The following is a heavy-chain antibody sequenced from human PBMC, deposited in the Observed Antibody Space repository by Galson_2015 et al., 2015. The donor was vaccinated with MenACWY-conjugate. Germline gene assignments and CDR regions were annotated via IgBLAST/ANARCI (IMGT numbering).Heavy chain of an antibody. CDR1: GYSFTTDW. V-gene: IGHV5-51*01. CDR3: AVLGRLYWSRASCYGGDAFDI. Sequence: QSGAAVKKPGESLTISCQGSGYSFTTDWIGWVRQMPGKGLEMIRTLYPRDADTRSRQTFQGQLAISTVKSTSTAYLQWSSLKASDTAMDYCAVLGRLYWSRASCYGGDAFDIWGQGTLVTVSS. D-gene: IGHD2-2*01. CDR2: LYPRDADT. J-gene: IGHJ3*02.